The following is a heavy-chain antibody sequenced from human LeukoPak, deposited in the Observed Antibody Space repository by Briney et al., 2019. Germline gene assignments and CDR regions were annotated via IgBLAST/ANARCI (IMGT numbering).Heavy chain of an antibody. Sequence: GGSLRLSCAASGFTFSSYSMNWVRQAPGKGLEWVSYISSSSSTIYYADSVKGRFTISRDNAKNSLYLQMNSLRAEDTAVYYCAREGGSSGWYEPFDYWGQGTPVAVSS. CDR3: AREGGSSGWYEPFDY. D-gene: IGHD6-19*01. V-gene: IGHV3-48*01. CDR2: ISSSSSTI. J-gene: IGHJ4*02. CDR1: GFTFSSYS.